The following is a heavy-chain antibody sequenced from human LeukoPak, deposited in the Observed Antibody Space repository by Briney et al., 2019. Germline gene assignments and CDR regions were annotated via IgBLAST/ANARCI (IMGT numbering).Heavy chain of an antibody. CDR1: GFTFSSYA. D-gene: IGHD3-16*02. CDR3: AKGAKVDDYVWGSYRNDAFDI. CDR2: ISYDGSNK. J-gene: IGHJ3*02. Sequence: GGSLRLSCAASGFTFSSYAMHWLRQAPGKGLEWVAIISYDGSNKYYADSVKGRFTISRDNSKNTLYLQMNSLRVEDTAVYYCAKGAKVDDYVWGSYRNDAFDIWGQGTMVSVSS. V-gene: IGHV3-30*04.